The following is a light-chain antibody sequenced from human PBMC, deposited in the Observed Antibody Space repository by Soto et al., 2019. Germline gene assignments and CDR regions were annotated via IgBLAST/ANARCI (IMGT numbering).Light chain of an antibody. CDR2: EVN. Sequence: QSVLTQPPSASESPGQSVTISCTGTSSDVGGYKYVSWYQQHPGKAPKLMIFEVNKRPSGVPDRFSGSKSGNTASLTVSGLQAEDEADYYCSSYAGINNLGVFGTGTKLTVL. CDR3: SSYAGINNLGV. V-gene: IGLV2-8*01. J-gene: IGLJ1*01. CDR1: SSDVGGYKY.